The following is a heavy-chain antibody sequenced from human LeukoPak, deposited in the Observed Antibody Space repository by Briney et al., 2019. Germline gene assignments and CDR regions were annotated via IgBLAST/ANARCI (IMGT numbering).Heavy chain of an antibody. J-gene: IGHJ4*02. CDR1: GGSISSYY. D-gene: IGHD5-18*01. V-gene: IGHV4-59*01. Sequence: SETLSLTCTVSGGSISSYYWSWIRQSPGEGLEWIGYIHYRGSTNYNPSLKSRVTISVDTSKNQFSLKLSSLTAADTAVYHCARSVLGYSYGLHIDYWGQGTLVTVSS. CDR2: IHYRGST. CDR3: ARSVLGYSYGLHIDY.